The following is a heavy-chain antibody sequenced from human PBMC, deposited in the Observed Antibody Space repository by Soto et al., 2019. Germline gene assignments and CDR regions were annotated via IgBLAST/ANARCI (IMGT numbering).Heavy chain of an antibody. J-gene: IGHJ6*02. CDR1: GFTFSSYS. CDR3: ARARTPYCSSTSCYGGGD. V-gene: IGHV3-21*01. Sequence: EVQLVESGGGLGKPGGFLRLSCAASGFTFSSYSMTWVRQAPGKGLEWVSSISSSSSYIYYADSVKGRFTISRDNAKNSLYLQMNSLRAEDTAVYYCARARTPYCSSTSCYGGGDWGQGTTVTVSS. D-gene: IGHD2-2*01. CDR2: ISSSSSYI.